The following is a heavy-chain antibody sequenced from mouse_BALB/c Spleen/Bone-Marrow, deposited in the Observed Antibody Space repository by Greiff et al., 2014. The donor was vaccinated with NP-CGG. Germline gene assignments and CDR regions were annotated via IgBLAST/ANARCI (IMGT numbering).Heavy chain of an antibody. Sequence: EVKLVESGPGLVKPSQSLSLTCTVPGYSITSDYAWNWIRQFPGNKLEWMGYISYSGSTSYNPSLKSRISITRDTSKNLFFLQLNSVTTEDTATYYCARYYYGNYWFAYWGQGTLVTVSA. D-gene: IGHD2-1*01. V-gene: IGHV3-2*02. J-gene: IGHJ3*01. CDR3: ARYYYGNYWFAY. CDR1: GYSITSDYA. CDR2: ISYSGST.